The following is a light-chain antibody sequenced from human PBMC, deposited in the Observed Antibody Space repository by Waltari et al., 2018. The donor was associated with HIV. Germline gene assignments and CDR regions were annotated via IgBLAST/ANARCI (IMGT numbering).Light chain of an antibody. CDR2: GTS. CDR3: QQYDNSPYN. V-gene: IGKV3-20*01. Sequence: EIVLTQSPGTLSLSHGDIATLSCRASQSVTSSNLVWYHQKVGQAPRLLMYGTSNRATGTPERFSGSGSATDFTLTITGLEPEDFAVYYCQQYDNSPYNFGQGTKVEIK. CDR1: QSVTSSN. J-gene: IGKJ2*01.